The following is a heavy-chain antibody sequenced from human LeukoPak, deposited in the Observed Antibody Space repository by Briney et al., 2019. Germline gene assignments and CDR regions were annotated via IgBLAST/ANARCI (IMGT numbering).Heavy chain of an antibody. D-gene: IGHD1-26*01. CDR2: IYPSGST. J-gene: IGHJ4*02. Sequence: KASETLSLTCTVSGGSISSYYWTWIRQPAGKGLEWIGRIYPSGSTNYNPSLKSRVTMSVDTSKNQFSLKPSSVTAADTAVYYCARENSGSYREFDYWGQGTLDTVSS. V-gene: IGHV4-4*07. CDR3: ARENSGSYREFDY. CDR1: GGSISSYY.